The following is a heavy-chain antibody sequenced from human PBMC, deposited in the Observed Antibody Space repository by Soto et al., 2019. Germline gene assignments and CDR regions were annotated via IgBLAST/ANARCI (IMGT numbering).Heavy chain of an antibody. CDR3: ARDRVVTPDAFDI. V-gene: IGHV3-21*01. D-gene: IGHD2-21*02. CDR1: GFTFSSYS. Sequence: GGSLRLSCAASGFTFSSYSMNWVRQAPGKGLEWVSSISSSSSYIYYADSVKGRFTISRDNAKNSLYLQMNSLRAEDTVVYYCARDRVVTPDAFDIWGQGTMVTVSS. J-gene: IGHJ3*02. CDR2: ISSSSSYI.